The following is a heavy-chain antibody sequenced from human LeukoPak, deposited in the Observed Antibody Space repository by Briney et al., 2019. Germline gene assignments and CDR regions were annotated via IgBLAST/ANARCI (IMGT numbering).Heavy chain of an antibody. D-gene: IGHD2-15*01. V-gene: IGHV4-59*01. CDR1: GGSISSYY. CDR2: IYYSGST. CDR3: ARGDIVVVVAATETGWSDP. Sequence: SETLSLTCTVSGGSISSYYWSWIRQPPGKGLEWIGYIYYSGSTNYNPSLKSRVTISVDTSKNQFSLKLSSVTAADTAVYYCARGDIVVVVAATETGWSDPWGQGTLVTVSS. J-gene: IGHJ5*02.